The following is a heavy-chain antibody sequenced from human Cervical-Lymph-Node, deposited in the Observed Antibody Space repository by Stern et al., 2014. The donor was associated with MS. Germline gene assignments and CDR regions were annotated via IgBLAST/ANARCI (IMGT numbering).Heavy chain of an antibody. J-gene: IGHJ4*02. CDR2: ISYDGNNK. CDR1: GFTFSTYT. CDR3: AREGGFVPMVNGTLDC. D-gene: IGHD2-8*01. Sequence: QVQLVQSGGGVVQPGRSLRLSCAASGFTFSTYTFHWVRQAPGKGLQWVAVISYDGNNKYYGDSVKGRFTISRDDSKNTLDLQMNSLRPEDTAVYYCAREGGFVPMVNGTLDCWGQGTLVTVSS. V-gene: IGHV3-30*01.